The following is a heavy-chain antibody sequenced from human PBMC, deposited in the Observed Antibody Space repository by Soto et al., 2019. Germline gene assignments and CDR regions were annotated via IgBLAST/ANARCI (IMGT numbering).Heavy chain of an antibody. J-gene: IGHJ6*02. CDR3: ARDHPYDFWSGYPPYYGMDV. D-gene: IGHD3-3*01. CDR1: GGTFSSYT. V-gene: IGHV1-46*01. Sequence: ASVKVSCKASGGTFSSYTISWVRQAPGQGLEWMGIINPSRGSTSYAQKFQGRVTMTRDTSTSTVYMELSSLRSEDTAVYYCARDHPYDFWSGYPPYYGMDVWGQGTTVTVSS. CDR2: INPSRGST.